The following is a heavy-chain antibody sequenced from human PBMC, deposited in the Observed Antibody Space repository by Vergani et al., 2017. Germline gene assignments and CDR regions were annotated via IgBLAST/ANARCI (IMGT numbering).Heavy chain of an antibody. D-gene: IGHD3-3*01. CDR3: ATGRITIFGVVRFTDAFDI. V-gene: IGHV1-24*01. CDR2: FDPEDGET. J-gene: IGHJ3*02. Sequence: QVQLVQSGAEVKKPGASVKVSCKVSGYTLTELSMHWVRQAPGKGLEWMGGFDPEDGETIYAQKFQGRVTMTEDTSTDTAYMELSSLRSEDTAVYYCATGRITIFGVVRFTDAFDIWGQGTRVTVAS. CDR1: GYTLTELS.